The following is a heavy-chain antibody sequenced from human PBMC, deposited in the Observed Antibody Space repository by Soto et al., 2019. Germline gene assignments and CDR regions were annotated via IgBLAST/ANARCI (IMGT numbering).Heavy chain of an antibody. V-gene: IGHV3-23*01. J-gene: IGHJ4*02. D-gene: IGHD2-15*01. CDR3: AKSTVRMSHYYFDY. Sequence: EVQLLESGGDLVQPGGSLRLSCAASGFTFSNYAMCWVRQAPGKGLEWVSAISGTGGSTYYADSVKGRFTISRDNSKNTLSLQMNSLRGEDTAVYYCAKSTVRMSHYYFDYWGQGTLVTVSS. CDR1: GFTFSNYA. CDR2: ISGTGGST.